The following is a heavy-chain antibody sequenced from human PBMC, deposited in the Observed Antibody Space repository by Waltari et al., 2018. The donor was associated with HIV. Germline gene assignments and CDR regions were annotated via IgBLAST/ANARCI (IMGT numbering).Heavy chain of an antibody. CDR2: INSDGSST. D-gene: IGHD6-13*01. CDR3: ARDSWQLGDFDY. J-gene: IGHJ4*02. V-gene: IGHV3-74*01. CDR1: GFTFSSYW. Sequence: SGGGLVQPGGSLRLSCSASGFTFSSYWMHWVRQAPGKGLVWVSRINSDGSSTSHADSVKGRFTISRDNAKNTLYLQMNSLRAEDTAVYYCARDSWQLGDFDYWGQGTLVTVSS.